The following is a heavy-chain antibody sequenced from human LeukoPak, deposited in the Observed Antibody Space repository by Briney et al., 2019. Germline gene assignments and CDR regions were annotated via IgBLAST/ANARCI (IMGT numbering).Heavy chain of an antibody. CDR2: INPSGGST. J-gene: IGHJ6*03. Sequence: ASVKVSCKASGYTFTSYYMHWVRQAPGQGLEWMGIINPSGGSTSYAQKFQGRVTMTRDMSTSTVYMELSSLRSEDTAVYYRARSEGTISPYYYYYMDVWGKGTTVTVSS. CDR1: GYTFTSYY. D-gene: IGHD3-3*01. CDR3: ARSEGTISPYYYYYMDV. V-gene: IGHV1-46*01.